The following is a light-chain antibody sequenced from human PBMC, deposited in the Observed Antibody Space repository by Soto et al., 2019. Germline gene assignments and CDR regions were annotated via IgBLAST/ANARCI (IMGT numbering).Light chain of an antibody. Sequence: EIVLTQSPGTLSLSPGERATVFCRASQGVESSYLAWFQQKPGQAPSLLIYGASRRATGVPDRFSGSGSGTDFTLTITRLEPEDFAVYYWHQYETSSWTFGQGTKVEI. CDR1: QGVESSY. J-gene: IGKJ1*01. CDR2: GAS. V-gene: IGKV3-20*01. CDR3: HQYETSSWT.